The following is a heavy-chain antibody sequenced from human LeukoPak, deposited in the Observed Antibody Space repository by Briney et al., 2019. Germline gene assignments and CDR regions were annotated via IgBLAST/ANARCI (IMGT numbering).Heavy chain of an antibody. CDR2: IYYIGTT. CDR1: GGSIASNS. Sequence: PSETLSLTCTVSGGSIASNSWTWSRQPPGKVLEWIWYIYYIGTTTYNPSLKTRVTMSVKMSKDQSSLNLSALTAADRAVISGPGRSSSWKNWFDPWGQGTLVTVSS. J-gene: IGHJ5*02. CDR3: PGRSSSWKNWFDP. D-gene: IGHD6-13*01. V-gene: IGHV4-59*01.